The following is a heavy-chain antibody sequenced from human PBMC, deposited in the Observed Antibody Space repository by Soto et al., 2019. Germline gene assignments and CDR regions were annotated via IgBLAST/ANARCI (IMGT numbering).Heavy chain of an antibody. CDR3: AKDTRWLAYWYFDL. J-gene: IGHJ2*01. CDR1: GFTFSSYG. D-gene: IGHD6-19*01. Sequence: QVQLVESGGGVVQPGRSLRLSCAASGFTFSSYGMHWVRQAPGKGLEWVAVISYDGSNKYYADSVKGRFTISRDNSKNTLYLKMNSLGAEDTAVYYCAKDTRWLAYWYFDLWGRGTLVTVSS. V-gene: IGHV3-30*18. CDR2: ISYDGSNK.